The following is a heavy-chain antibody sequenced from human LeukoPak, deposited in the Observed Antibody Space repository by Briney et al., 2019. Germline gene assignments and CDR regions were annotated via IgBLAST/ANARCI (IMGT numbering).Heavy chain of an antibody. J-gene: IGHJ3*02. CDR2: IGSNSRYM. Sequence: GGSLRLSCAASGFTLNVYSMNWVRQAPGKGLEWVSSIGSNSRYMYYADSVKGRFTISRDNAKNSLYLQMNSLRAEDTAVYYCARDLWHLEWFAEAFDIWGQGTMVTVSS. D-gene: IGHD3-3*01. CDR1: GFTLNVYS. V-gene: IGHV3-21*01. CDR3: ARDLWHLEWFAEAFDI.